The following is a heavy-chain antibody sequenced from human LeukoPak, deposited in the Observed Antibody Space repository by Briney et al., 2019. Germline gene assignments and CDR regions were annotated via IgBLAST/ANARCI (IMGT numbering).Heavy chain of an antibody. Sequence: SQTLSLTCAVSGGSMSSGIYSWNWLRQPPGKGLDWIGYIYHTGSTYYNPSLRSRVTISVDRSKNQFSLKLSSVTAADTAVYYCARRSYYDSSGLFDYWGQGTLVTVSS. CDR1: GGSMSSGIYS. D-gene: IGHD3-22*01. J-gene: IGHJ4*02. CDR3: ARRSYYDSSGLFDY. CDR2: IYHTGST. V-gene: IGHV4-30-2*01.